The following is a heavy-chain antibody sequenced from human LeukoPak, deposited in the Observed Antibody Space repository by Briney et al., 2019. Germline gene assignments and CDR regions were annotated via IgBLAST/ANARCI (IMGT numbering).Heavy chain of an antibody. CDR2: IYSGGST. D-gene: IGHD3-9*01. Sequence: GGSLRLSCAASGFTVSSNYMSWVRQAPGKGLEWVSVIYSGGSTYYADSVKGRFTISRDNSKNTLYLQMNSLRAEATAVYYCARERSVSFLLTQDAFDIWGQGTMVTVSS. J-gene: IGHJ3*02. CDR1: GFTVSSNY. CDR3: ARERSVSFLLTQDAFDI. V-gene: IGHV3-53*01.